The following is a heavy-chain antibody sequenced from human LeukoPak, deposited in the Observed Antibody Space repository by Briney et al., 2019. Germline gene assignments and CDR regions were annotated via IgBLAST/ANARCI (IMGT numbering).Heavy chain of an antibody. CDR1: GFTFSSYA. J-gene: IGHJ4*02. Sequence: GGSLRLSCAASGFTFSSYAMHWVRQAPGKGVEWVSYISSSSSTIYYADSVKGRFTISRDNSKNTLYLQMNSLRAEDTAVYYCANIYCTSSTCHFDYWGQGTLVTVSS. D-gene: IGHD2-2*01. V-gene: IGHV3-48*01. CDR2: ISSSSSTI. CDR3: ANIYCTSSTCHFDY.